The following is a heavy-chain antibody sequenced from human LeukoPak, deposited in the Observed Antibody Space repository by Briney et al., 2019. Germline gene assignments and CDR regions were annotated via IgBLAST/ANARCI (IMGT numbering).Heavy chain of an antibody. Sequence: SGGSLRLSCAASGFTFSTYAMSWVRQAPGKGLEWVSLIIGSGGSIHYADSVRGRFTISRDNAKNSLYLQMNSLRAEDTAVYYCARDFRYYYGSGSYSLDYWGQGTLVTVSS. CDR3: ARDFRYYYGSGSYSLDY. J-gene: IGHJ4*02. D-gene: IGHD3-10*01. CDR2: IIGSGGSI. CDR1: GFTFSTYA. V-gene: IGHV3-23*01.